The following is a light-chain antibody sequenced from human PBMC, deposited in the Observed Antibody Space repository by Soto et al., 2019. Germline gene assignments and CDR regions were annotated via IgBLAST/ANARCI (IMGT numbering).Light chain of an antibody. CDR1: SSDVGGYNF. CDR2: EVS. CDR3: SSYAGSNTVV. J-gene: IGLJ2*01. Sequence: QSALTQPPSASGSPGQSVTISCTGTSSDVGGYNFVSWYQQHPGKAPKLMIYEVSKRPSGVPDRFSGSKSGSTASLTVSGLQAEDEADYYCSSYAGSNTVVFGGGTQLTVL. V-gene: IGLV2-8*01.